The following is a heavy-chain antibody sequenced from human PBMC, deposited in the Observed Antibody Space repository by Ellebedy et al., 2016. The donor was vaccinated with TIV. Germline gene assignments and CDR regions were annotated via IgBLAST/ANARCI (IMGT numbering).Heavy chain of an antibody. CDR3: SRDRSAGDMDV. CDR1: GFTFSSYS. Sequence: PGGSLRLSCAASGFTFSSYSMNWVRQAPGKGLEWVSSITGDSRYIYYADSVKGRFTISRDNAKSSLFLQMNSLRAEDTAVDYCSRDRSAGDMDVWGQGTTVTVSS. V-gene: IGHV3-21*01. CDR2: ITGDSRYI. J-gene: IGHJ6*02. D-gene: IGHD3-16*01.